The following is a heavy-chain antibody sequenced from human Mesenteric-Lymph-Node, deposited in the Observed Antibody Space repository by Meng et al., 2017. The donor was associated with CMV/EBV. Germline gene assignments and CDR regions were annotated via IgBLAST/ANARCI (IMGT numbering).Heavy chain of an antibody. Sequence: QVQLVQSGAEVKKPGAPVKVSCKASGYTFSSYAMHWVRQAPGQRLEWMGWINIVEDKTKTSQNFQGRVTLTRDTSANTAYMELSSLRSDDTAVYYCARTNNWGFDYWGQETLVTVSS. D-gene: IGHD3-16*01. J-gene: IGHJ4*02. CDR1: GYTFSSYA. V-gene: IGHV1-3*04. CDR2: INIVEDKT. CDR3: ARTNNWGFDY.